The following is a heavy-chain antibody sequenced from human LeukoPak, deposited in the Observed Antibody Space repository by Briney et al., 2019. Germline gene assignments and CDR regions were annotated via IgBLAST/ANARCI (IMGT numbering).Heavy chain of an antibody. CDR1: GFSFSGYA. CDR3: AKQYSGSRSLDY. Sequence: GGSLRLSCEASGFSFSGYAMSWVRQAPGKGLDWVSGVSDSGVNTYYTDSVKGRFTISRDNSKNTLYLQMNSLRVEDTAVYFCAKQYSGSRSLDYWGQGTLVTVSS. J-gene: IGHJ4*02. CDR2: VSDSGVNT. V-gene: IGHV3-23*01. D-gene: IGHD5-12*01.